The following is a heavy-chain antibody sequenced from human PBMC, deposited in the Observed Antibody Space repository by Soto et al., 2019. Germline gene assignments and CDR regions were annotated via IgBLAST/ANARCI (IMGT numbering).Heavy chain of an antibody. CDR3: ARDVYYDFWSGYGPGDDY. V-gene: IGHV1-3*01. CDR2: IDAGNGNT. Sequence: QVQLVQFGAEVKKPGASVKVSCKASGYTFTSYAMHWVRQAPGQRLEWMGWIDAGNGNTKYSQKFQGRVTITRDTSGSTAYMELSSLRSEDTAVYYCARDVYYDFWSGYGPGDDYWGQGTLVTVSS. D-gene: IGHD3-3*01. J-gene: IGHJ4*02. CDR1: GYTFTSYA.